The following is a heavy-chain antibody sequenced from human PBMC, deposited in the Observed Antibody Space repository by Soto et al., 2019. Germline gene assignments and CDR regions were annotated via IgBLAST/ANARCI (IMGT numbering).Heavy chain of an antibody. Sequence: GGSLRLSCAASGFTFSSYGMHWVRQAPGKGLEWVAVIWYDRSNKYYADSVKGRFTISRDNSKNTLYLQMNSLRAEDTAVYYCARDFKDTRLSYYFDYWGQGTLVTVSS. V-gene: IGHV3-33*01. CDR1: GFTFSSYG. CDR3: ARDFKDTRLSYYFDY. D-gene: IGHD3-16*01. CDR2: IWYDRSNK. J-gene: IGHJ4*02.